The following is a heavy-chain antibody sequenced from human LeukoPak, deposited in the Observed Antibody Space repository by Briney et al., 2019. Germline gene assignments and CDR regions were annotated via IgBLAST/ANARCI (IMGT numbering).Heavy chain of an antibody. V-gene: IGHV3-7*01. J-gene: IGHJ4*02. CDR2: IKQDGSET. D-gene: IGHD2-15*01. Sequence: GGSLRLSCAASGFTFSDYYMGWVRQAPGKGLEWVANIKQDGSETYYVDSVKGRFTISRDNAKNSLYLQMNNLRAEDTAVYYCARSPGWRSYFDYWGQGTLVTVSS. CDR3: ARSPGWRSYFDY. CDR1: GFTFSDYY.